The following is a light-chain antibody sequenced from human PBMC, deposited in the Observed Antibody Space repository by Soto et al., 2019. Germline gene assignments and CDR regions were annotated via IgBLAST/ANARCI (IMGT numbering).Light chain of an antibody. CDR2: AAS. CDR1: QSISSY. J-gene: IGKJ3*01. V-gene: IGKV1-39*01. Sequence: DIQMTQSPSSLSASVGDRVTITCRASQSISSYLNWYQQKPGKAPKLLIYAASSLQSGVPSRFSGSGSGTDFTLTSSSLQPEDFATYYCQQRYSTPLFTFGPGTKVDIK. CDR3: QQRYSTPLFT.